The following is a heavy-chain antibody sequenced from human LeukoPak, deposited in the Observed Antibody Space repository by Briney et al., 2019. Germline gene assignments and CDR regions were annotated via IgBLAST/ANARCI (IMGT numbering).Heavy chain of an antibody. CDR2: IYNSGST. CDR3: ARGWGPAYCGGDCHRHFDY. J-gene: IGHJ4*02. V-gene: IGHV4-30-4*07. D-gene: IGHD2-21*02. CDR1: GGSINSGGYS. Sequence: PSQTLSLTCAVSGGSINSGGYSYNWIRQPPGKGLEWIGYIYNSGSTSYNPSLKSRVTTSVDTSKNQFSLKLSFVTAADTAVYYCARGWGPAYCGGDCHRHFDYWGQGALVTVSS.